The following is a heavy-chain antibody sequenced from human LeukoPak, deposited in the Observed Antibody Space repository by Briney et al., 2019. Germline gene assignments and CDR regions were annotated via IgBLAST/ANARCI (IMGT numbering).Heavy chain of an antibody. CDR1: GYTLTELS. Sequence: PRASVKVSCKVSGYTLTELSMHWVRQAPGKGLEWMGGFDPEDGETIYAQKFQGRVTMTEDTSTDTAYMELSSLRSEDTAVYYSATTGKEWLFRQLDYWGQGTLVTVSS. D-gene: IGHD3-3*01. V-gene: IGHV1-24*01. CDR2: FDPEDGET. CDR3: ATTGKEWLFRQLDY. J-gene: IGHJ4*02.